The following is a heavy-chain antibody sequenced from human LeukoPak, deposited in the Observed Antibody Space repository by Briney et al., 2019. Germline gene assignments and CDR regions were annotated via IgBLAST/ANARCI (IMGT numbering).Heavy chain of an antibody. J-gene: IGHJ6*04. CDR3: AELGITMIGGV. Sequence: GGSLRLSCAASGFTFRDSYMSWIRQARGKGLEWVSYISGSGTTIYSADSVKGRFTISRGNAKNSLYLQMNSLRAEDTAVYYCAELGITMIGGVWGKGTTVTISS. D-gene: IGHD3-10*02. CDR2: ISGSGTTI. CDR1: GFTFRDSY. V-gene: IGHV3-11*04.